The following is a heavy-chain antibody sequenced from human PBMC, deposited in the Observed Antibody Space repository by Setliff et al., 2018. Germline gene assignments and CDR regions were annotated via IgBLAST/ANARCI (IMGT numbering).Heavy chain of an antibody. Sequence: GGSLRLSCAASGFTFSSYAMSWVRQAPGKGLEWVSYITSSSSTIDYADSVKGRFTISRDDAKNSLYLQMNSLRAEDTAVYYCATTPQSDYLDVFDLWGPGTVVTVSS. D-gene: IGHD3-3*01. CDR1: GFTFSSYA. CDR2: ITSSSSTI. V-gene: IGHV3-48*01. CDR3: ATTPQSDYLDVFDL. J-gene: IGHJ3*01.